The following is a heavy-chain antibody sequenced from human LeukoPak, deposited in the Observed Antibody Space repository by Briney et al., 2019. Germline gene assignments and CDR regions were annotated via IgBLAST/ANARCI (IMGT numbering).Heavy chain of an antibody. D-gene: IGHD3-10*01. CDR2: IYPADSDT. J-gene: IGHJ4*02. CDR3: ARQSRDGSKTRGNYFDY. Sequence: GESLKISCMGSGYSFTSYWIGWVRQMPGKGLESMGIIYPADSDTAYSPSFQGQVTISADKSISTVYLQWSSLKASDTAMYYCARQSRDGSKTRGNYFDYWGQGTLVTVS. CDR1: GYSFTSYW. V-gene: IGHV5-51*01.